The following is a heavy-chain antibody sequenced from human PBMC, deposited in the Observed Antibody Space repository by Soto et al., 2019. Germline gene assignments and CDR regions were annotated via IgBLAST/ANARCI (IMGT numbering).Heavy chain of an antibody. Sequence: QLQESGPGLVKPSETLSLTCSVSGDSINSDKYYWGWIRQPPGKGLEWIGSIYYRGNTYYNPSLHPQVTISLDKSKSQFSLRLNSVTAAVSAVYFCARLEGLATISYYFDFWGQGAQVTVSS. V-gene: IGHV4-39*01. CDR3: ARLEGLATISYYFDF. D-gene: IGHD3-3*01. CDR2: IYYRGNT. CDR1: GDSINSDKYY. J-gene: IGHJ4*02.